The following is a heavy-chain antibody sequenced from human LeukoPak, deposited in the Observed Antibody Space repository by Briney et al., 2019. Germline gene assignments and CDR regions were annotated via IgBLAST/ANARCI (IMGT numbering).Heavy chain of an antibody. CDR3: ARDRKWLLTFDL. CDR1: GFTFSSYG. D-gene: IGHD6-19*01. Sequence: GRSLRLSCAASGFTFSSYGMHWVRQAPGKGLEWVAVISYDGSNKYYADSVKGRFTISRDNSKNTLYLQMNSLRADDTAVYYCARDRKWLLTFDLWGQGTLVTVSS. V-gene: IGHV3-30*03. J-gene: IGHJ4*02. CDR2: ISYDGSNK.